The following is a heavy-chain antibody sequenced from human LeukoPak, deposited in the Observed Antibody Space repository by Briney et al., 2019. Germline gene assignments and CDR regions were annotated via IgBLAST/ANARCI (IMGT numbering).Heavy chain of an antibody. Sequence: SETLSLTCXVSGGSISSYYWSWIRQPPGKGLEWIGYIYYSGSTNYNPSLKSRVTISVDTSKNQFSLKLSSVTAADTAVYYCATSTYYYDSSGYYDEAFDYWGQGTLVTVSS. CDR3: ATSTYYYDSSGYYDEAFDY. J-gene: IGHJ4*02. CDR1: GGSISSYY. D-gene: IGHD3-22*01. V-gene: IGHV4-59*01. CDR2: IYYSGST.